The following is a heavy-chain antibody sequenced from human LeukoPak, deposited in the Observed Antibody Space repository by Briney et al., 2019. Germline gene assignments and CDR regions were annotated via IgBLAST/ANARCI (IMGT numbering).Heavy chain of an antibody. CDR3: ARTADYGGNSDNLDY. CDR2: ISAYNGNT. CDR1: GYTFTSYG. J-gene: IGHJ4*02. D-gene: IGHD4-23*01. Sequence: GASVKVSCKASGYTFTSYGISWVRQAPGQGLEWMGWISAYNGNTNYAQKLQGRVTMTTDTSPSTAYMELRSLRSDDTAVYYCARTADYGGNSDNLDYWGQGTLVTVSS. V-gene: IGHV1-18*01.